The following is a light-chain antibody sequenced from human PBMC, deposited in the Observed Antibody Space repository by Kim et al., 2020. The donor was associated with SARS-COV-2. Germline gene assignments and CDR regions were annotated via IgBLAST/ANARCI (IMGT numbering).Light chain of an antibody. Sequence: SPGERATLSCRASQSVNNYLAWYQQNPGQAPRLLLYDVSNRATGIPARFSGSGSGTDFTLTISSLEPEDFAVYYCQHRKTWPVTFGGGTKVDIK. CDR2: DVS. CDR3: QHRKTWPVT. V-gene: IGKV3-11*01. CDR1: QSVNNY. J-gene: IGKJ4*01.